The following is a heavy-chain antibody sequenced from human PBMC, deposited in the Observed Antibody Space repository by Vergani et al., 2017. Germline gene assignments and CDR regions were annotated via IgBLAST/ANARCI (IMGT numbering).Heavy chain of an antibody. CDR1: GGSISSSSYY. V-gene: IGHV4-39*01. D-gene: IGHD6-19*01. Sequence: QLQLQESGPGLVKPSETLSLTCTVSGGSISSSSYYWGWIRHPPGKGLEWIGSIYYSGSTYYNPSLKSRVTISVDTSKNQFSLKLSSVTAADTAVYYCARHRLRSSDWYDPFDYWGQGTLVTVSS. CDR2: IYYSGST. J-gene: IGHJ4*02. CDR3: ARHRLRSSDWYDPFDY.